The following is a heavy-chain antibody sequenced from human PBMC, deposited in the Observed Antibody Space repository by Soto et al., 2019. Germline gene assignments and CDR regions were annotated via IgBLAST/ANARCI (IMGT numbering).Heavy chain of an antibody. J-gene: IGHJ5*02. CDR3: ARLNWNYVYWFYP. V-gene: IGHV4-59*08. CDR1: GGSISSYY. Sequence: SETLSLTCTVSGGSISSYYWSWIRQPPGKGLEWIGYIYYSGSTNYNPSLKSRVTISVDTSKNQFSLKLSSVTAADTAVYYCARLNWNYVYWFYPWGQGTLVTVSS. CDR2: IYYSGST. D-gene: IGHD1-7*01.